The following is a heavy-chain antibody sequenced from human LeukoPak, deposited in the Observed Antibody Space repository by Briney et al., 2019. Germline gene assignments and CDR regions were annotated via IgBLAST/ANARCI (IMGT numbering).Heavy chain of an antibody. CDR2: IRSRVNNYAT. CDR1: GFSFSASA. V-gene: IGHV3-73*01. J-gene: IGHJ4*02. CDR3: ARSTREVGERFDY. Sequence: GGSLRLSCAASGFSFSASAMHWVRQATGKGLEWVGRIRSRVNNYATAYAASVRARFTISRDDSKNTASLEMNSLKTEDTAIYYCARSTREVGERFDYWGQGTLVTVSS. D-gene: IGHD3-10*01.